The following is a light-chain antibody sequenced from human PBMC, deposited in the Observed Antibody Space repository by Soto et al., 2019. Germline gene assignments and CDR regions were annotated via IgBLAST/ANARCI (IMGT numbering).Light chain of an antibody. CDR2: GAS. CDR1: QDIRKD. V-gene: IGKV1-16*01. CDR3: QQYNSYSRFT. Sequence: IQMTQSPSSLSASVGDRVTITCRASQDIRKDLAWYQQKPGKAPQILIYGASTLQTGVASRFSGSGSATDFTLTISSLRPDDFATYYCQQYNSYSRFTFGPGTKVDIK. J-gene: IGKJ3*01.